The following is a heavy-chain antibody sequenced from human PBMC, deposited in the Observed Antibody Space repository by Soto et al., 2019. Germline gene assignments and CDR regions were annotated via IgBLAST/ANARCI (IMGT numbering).Heavy chain of an antibody. CDR1: GYTFTSYD. CDR3: ARGINYYASGDDAFDI. V-gene: IGHV1-8*01. J-gene: IGHJ3*02. CDR2: MNPNSGNT. Sequence: ASVKVSGKASGYTFTSYDINWVRQATGQGLEWMGWMNPNSGNTGYAQKFQGRVTMTRNTSISTAYMELSSLRSEDTAVYYCARGINYYASGDDAFDIWGQGTMVTVS. D-gene: IGHD3-10*01.